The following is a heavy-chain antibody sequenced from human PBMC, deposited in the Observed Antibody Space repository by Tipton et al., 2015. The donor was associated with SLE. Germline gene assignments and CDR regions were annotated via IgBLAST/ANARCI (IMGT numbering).Heavy chain of an antibody. V-gene: IGHV4-39*07. D-gene: IGHD4-17*01. Sequence: TLSLTCTVSGGSISSSSYFWGWIRQPPGKGLEWIGSIYYSGNTYYNPSLKSRVTISVDTSKNQFSLKLSSVTAADTAVYYCARDRPRLRFKSGAFDIWGQGTMVTVSS. CDR1: GGSISSSSYF. CDR3: ARDRPRLRFKSGAFDI. J-gene: IGHJ3*02. CDR2: IYYSGNT.